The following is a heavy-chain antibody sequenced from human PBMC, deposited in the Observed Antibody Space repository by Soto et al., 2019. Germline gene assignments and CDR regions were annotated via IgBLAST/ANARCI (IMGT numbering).Heavy chain of an antibody. CDR2: MYYSGRT. CDR3: ARLGGVAARTFDY. V-gene: IGHV4-59*01. CDR1: GGSINDFY. J-gene: IGHJ4*02. D-gene: IGHD6-6*01. Sequence: SETLSLTCTVSGGSINDFYWSWIRQPPGKGLEWIGYMYYSGRTDYNPSLRSRVTISVDPSKTQFSLNLRSVSTADTAVYYCARLGGVAARTFDYWGQGNLVTVSS.